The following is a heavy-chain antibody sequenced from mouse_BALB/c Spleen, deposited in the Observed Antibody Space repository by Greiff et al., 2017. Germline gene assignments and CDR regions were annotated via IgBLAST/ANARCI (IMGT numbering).Heavy chain of an antibody. V-gene: IGHV2-9*02. Sequence: VQLQQSGPGLVAPSQSLSITCTVSGFSLTSYGVHWVRQPPGKGLEWLGVIWAGGSTNYNSALMSRLSISKDNSKSQVFLKMNSLQTDDTAMYYCAREGATVVAPDAMDYWGQGTSVTVSA. CDR1: GFSLTSYG. CDR2: IWAGGST. D-gene: IGHD1-1*01. CDR3: AREGATVVAPDAMDY. J-gene: IGHJ4*01.